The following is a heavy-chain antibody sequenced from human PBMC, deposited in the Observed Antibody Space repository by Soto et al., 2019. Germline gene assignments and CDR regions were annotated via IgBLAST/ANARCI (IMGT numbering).Heavy chain of an antibody. D-gene: IGHD3-22*01. CDR1: GFSLSTSGVG. V-gene: IGHV2-5*02. Sequence: QITLKESGPTLVKPTQTLTLTCTFSGFSLSTSGVGVGWIRQPPGKALEWLALIYWDDDKRYSPSLKSRLTLTKDTSKNQVVLTMTNMDPVDTATYYCAHRPYDSSGYYYYFDYWGQGTLVTVSS. CDR3: AHRPYDSSGYYYYFDY. CDR2: IYWDDDK. J-gene: IGHJ4*02.